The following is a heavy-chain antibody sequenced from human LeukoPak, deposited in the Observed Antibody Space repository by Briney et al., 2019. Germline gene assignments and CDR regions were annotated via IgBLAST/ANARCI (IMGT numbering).Heavy chain of an antibody. V-gene: IGHV4-59*02. CDR1: GGSVSDYY. D-gene: IGHD6-13*01. J-gene: IGHJ1*01. Sequence: SETLSLTCTVSGGSVSDYYWSWIRQPPGKRLEWIGNMYYSGSTYYNPSIKSRVTISVDTSKNHFSLKLTSVTAADTAVYYCARAGSSWYGVGYFQHWGQGTLVTVSS. CDR3: ARAGSSWYGVGYFQH. CDR2: MYYSGST.